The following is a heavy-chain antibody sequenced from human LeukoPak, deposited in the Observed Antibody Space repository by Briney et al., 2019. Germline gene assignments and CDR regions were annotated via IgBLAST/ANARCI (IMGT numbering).Heavy chain of an antibody. CDR1: GFTFSSYA. CDR2: ISGSGGST. J-gene: IGHJ5*02. CDR3: AKAGGHSNYGGWFDP. Sequence: PGGSLRLSCAASGFTFSSYAMSWVRQAPGKGLEWVSAISGSGGSTYYADSVKGRFTISRDNSKNTLYLQMNSLRAEDTAVYYCAKAGGHSNYGGWFDPWGQGTLVTVSS. V-gene: IGHV3-23*01. D-gene: IGHD4-11*01.